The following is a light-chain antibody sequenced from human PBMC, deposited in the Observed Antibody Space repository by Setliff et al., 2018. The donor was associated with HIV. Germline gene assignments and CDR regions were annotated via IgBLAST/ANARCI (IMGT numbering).Light chain of an antibody. Sequence: QSALTQPASVSGSPGQSITISCTGTSSDVGSYKLVSWYQQHPGKAPKVMIYEVTKRPSGVSNRFSGSKSGNTASLTISGLQAEDEADYYCCSYAGSGTLYVFGTGTKVTVL. V-gene: IGLV2-23*02. CDR3: CSYAGSGTLYV. J-gene: IGLJ1*01. CDR1: SSDVGSYKL. CDR2: EVT.